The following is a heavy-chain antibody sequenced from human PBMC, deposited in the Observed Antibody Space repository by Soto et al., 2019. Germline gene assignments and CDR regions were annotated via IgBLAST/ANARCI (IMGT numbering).Heavy chain of an antibody. J-gene: IGHJ5*02. Sequence: PSETLSLTCTVSGGPVSSGGFHWGWVRQPPGKGLEWIAYIHSSGGTDYSPSLKTRVTISLDRSKNQFSLKVNSVTDADTAVYYCARVRGDYFNWFDPWGKGTPVTVSS. CDR2: IHSSGGT. D-gene: IGHD4-17*01. CDR1: GGPVSSGGFH. V-gene: IGHV4-61*08. CDR3: ARVRGDYFNWFDP.